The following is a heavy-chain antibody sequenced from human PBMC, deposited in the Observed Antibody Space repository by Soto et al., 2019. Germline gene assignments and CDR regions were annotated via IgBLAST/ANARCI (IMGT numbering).Heavy chain of an antibody. Sequence: GGSLRLSCAASGFTFSSYGMHWVRQAPGKGLEWVAVIWYDGSNKYYADTVKGRFTISRENSKNTLYLQMNSLRAEDTAVYYCARDEGIYCGGDCPSSIDYWGQGTLVTVSS. V-gene: IGHV3-33*01. D-gene: IGHD2-21*02. CDR1: GFTFSSYG. CDR3: ARDEGIYCGGDCPSSIDY. J-gene: IGHJ4*02. CDR2: IWYDGSNK.